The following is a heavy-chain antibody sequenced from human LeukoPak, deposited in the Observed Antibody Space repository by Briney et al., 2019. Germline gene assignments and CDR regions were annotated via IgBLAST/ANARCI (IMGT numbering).Heavy chain of an antibody. CDR3: ATTKVRGSGTNAFDI. D-gene: IGHD3-10*01. V-gene: IGHV4-4*07. J-gene: IGHJ3*02. CDR2: IYTSGST. Sequence: SETLSLTCTVSGGSISSYYWSWIRQPAGKGLEWIGRIYTSGSTNYNPSLKSRVTMSVDTSKNQFSLKLSSVTAADTAVYYCATTKVRGSGTNAFDIWGQGTMVTVSS. CDR1: GGSISSYY.